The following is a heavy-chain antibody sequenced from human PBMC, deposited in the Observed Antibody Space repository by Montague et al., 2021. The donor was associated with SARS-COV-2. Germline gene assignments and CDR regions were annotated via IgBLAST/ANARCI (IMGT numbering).Heavy chain of an antibody. Sequence: SRRLSLSPSGFTFSDYYMAWIRQAPGKGLEWVAYLSSTGTMTYYGESVRGRFSISRDNARSSLFLHMTNVRVEDTAVYYCARGTLGSGSYYDSWGQGTLVTVSA. CDR1: GFTFSDYY. V-gene: IGHV3-11*01. CDR3: ARGTLGSGSYYDS. D-gene: IGHD3-10*01. CDR2: LSSTGTMT. J-gene: IGHJ5*01.